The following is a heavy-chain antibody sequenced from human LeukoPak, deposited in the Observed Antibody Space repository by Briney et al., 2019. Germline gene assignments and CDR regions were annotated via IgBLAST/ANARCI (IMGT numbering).Heavy chain of an antibody. Sequence: GGSLRLSCAASGFTISTYGMSWVRQAPGKGLEWVSAISGSGGSTYYADSVKGRFTISRDNSKNTLYLQMNSLRAEDTAVYYCAKGGDTTYYFDYWGQGTLVTVSS. D-gene: IGHD5-18*01. CDR2: ISGSGGST. CDR1: GFTISTYG. CDR3: AKGGDTTYYFDY. V-gene: IGHV3-23*01. J-gene: IGHJ4*02.